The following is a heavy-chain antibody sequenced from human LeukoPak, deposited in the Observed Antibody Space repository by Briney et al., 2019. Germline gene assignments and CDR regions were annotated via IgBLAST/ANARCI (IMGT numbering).Heavy chain of an antibody. CDR2: ISSDSSYT. Sequence: GGSLRLSCAASGFTFSIYSMNWVRQAPGKGLEWVSSISSDSSYTDYADSLKGRFTISRDNANNSLYLQMNSLKVEDTAVYYCANHLACGSTSCPPFDDWGQGTLVTVSS. CDR3: ANHLACGSTSCPPFDD. J-gene: IGHJ4*02. CDR1: GFTFSIYS. D-gene: IGHD2-2*01. V-gene: IGHV3-21*01.